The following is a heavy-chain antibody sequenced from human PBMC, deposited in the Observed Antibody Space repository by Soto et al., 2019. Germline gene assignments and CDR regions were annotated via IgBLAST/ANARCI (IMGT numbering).Heavy chain of an antibody. V-gene: IGHV4-31*03. Sequence: QVQLQESGPGLVKPSETLSLTCNVSGGSINSGGYYWGWIRQHPGKGREWIGYIHYRGRTSYNPAHRRRVSISLDMSGHHFSLKLTSVTAADTAVYYCARCRDAFGFDTWGQGTRVTVSS. CDR2: IHYRGRT. J-gene: IGHJ4*02. CDR3: ARCRDAFGFDT. D-gene: IGHD2-15*01. CDR1: GGSINSGGYY.